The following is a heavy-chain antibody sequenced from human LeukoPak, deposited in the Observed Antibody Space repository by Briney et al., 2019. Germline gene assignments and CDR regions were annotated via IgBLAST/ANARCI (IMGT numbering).Heavy chain of an antibody. J-gene: IGHJ5*01. Sequence: ASVKVSCKASGYTFTSYYMHWVRQAPGQELEWMGCVNPNSGDTNYAQKFQGSVTMTRDTSISTVYMELSRLRSDETAVYYCARASGSYWWFDSWGRGTLVTVSS. CDR3: ARASGSYWWFDS. CDR1: GYTFTSYY. V-gene: IGHV1-2*02. D-gene: IGHD1-26*01. CDR2: VNPNSGDT.